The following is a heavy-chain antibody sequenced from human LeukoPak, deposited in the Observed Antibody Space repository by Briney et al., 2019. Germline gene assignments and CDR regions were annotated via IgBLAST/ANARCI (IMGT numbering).Heavy chain of an antibody. D-gene: IGHD3-9*01. CDR3: AKVRVDPPLYYFDY. CDR1: GFTFISYA. V-gene: IGHV3-23*01. Sequence: GGSLRLSCAASGFTFISYAVTWVRQAPGKGLEWVSAISGSGGSTYYADSVKGRFTISRDNSKNTLYLQMNSLRAEDTAVYYCAKVRVDPPLYYFDYWGQGTLVTVSS. CDR2: ISGSGGST. J-gene: IGHJ4*02.